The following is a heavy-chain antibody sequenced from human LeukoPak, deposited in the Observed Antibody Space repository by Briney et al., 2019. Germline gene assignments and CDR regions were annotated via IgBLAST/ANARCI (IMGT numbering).Heavy chain of an antibody. V-gene: IGHV3-7*01. J-gene: IGHJ1*01. D-gene: IGHD6-13*01. CDR3: ARVSAAAGTYIEYFQH. Sequence: GGSLRLSCAASGFTFSSYWMSWVRQAPGKGLEWVANIKQDGSEKYYVDSVKGRFTISRDNAKNSLYLQMSSLRAEDTAVYYCARVSAAAGTYIEYFQHWGQGTLVTVSS. CDR2: IKQDGSEK. CDR1: GFTFSSYW.